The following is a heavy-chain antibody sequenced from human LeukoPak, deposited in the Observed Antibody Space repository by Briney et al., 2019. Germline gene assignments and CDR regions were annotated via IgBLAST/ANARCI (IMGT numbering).Heavy chain of an antibody. Sequence: GASLRLSCAASGFTFSSYAMSWVRQAPGKGLEWVSAISGSGGSTYYADSVKGRFTISRDNSKNTLYLQMNNLRAEDTAVYYCAKELWFGNYFDYWGQGTLVTVSS. CDR3: AKELWFGNYFDY. V-gene: IGHV3-23*01. D-gene: IGHD5-18*01. CDR2: ISGSGGST. J-gene: IGHJ4*02. CDR1: GFTFSSYA.